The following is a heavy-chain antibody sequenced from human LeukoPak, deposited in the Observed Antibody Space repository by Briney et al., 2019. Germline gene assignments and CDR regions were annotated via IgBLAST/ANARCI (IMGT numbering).Heavy chain of an antibody. CDR1: GFTFSNAW. D-gene: IGHD1-26*01. J-gene: IGHJ4*02. V-gene: IGHV3-15*07. CDR3: TTKRVGAPAFDY. Sequence: GGSLRLSCAASGFTFSNAWMNWARQAPGKGLEWVGRVKSKTDSGTIDYAAPVKGRFTISRDDSENTLYLQMNSLKIDDTAVYYCTTKRVGAPAFDYWGRGALVTVSS. CDR2: VKSKTDSGTI.